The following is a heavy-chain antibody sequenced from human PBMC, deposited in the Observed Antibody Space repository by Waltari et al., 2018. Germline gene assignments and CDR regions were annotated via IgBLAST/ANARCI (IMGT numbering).Heavy chain of an antibody. J-gene: IGHJ1*01. Sequence: QVQLVQSGAEVKKPGASVKVSCKASGYTFTGYYMHWVRPAHGAGLEWMGRINPNSGGTNYAQKFQGRVTMTRDTSISTAYMELSRLRSDDTAVYYCAREPYCSGGSCLAEYFQHWGQGTLVTVSS. D-gene: IGHD2-15*01. CDR1: GYTFTGYY. V-gene: IGHV1-2*06. CDR2: INPNSGGT. CDR3: AREPYCSGGSCLAEYFQH.